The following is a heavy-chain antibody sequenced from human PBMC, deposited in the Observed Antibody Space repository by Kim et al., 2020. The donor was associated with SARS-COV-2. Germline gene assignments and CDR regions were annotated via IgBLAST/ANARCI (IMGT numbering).Heavy chain of an antibody. CDR2: FDPEDGET. Sequence: ASVKVSCKVSGYIRTELPMHSVRQAPGKGLDWMVGFDPEDGETIYAQKFQGRVTMTEDTSTDIAYMRLSSLRCEGTAVYYCATESRYFDCLSYWGQGTLVTVSS. J-gene: IGHJ4*02. D-gene: IGHD3-9*01. V-gene: IGHV1-24*01. CDR3: ATESRYFDCLSY. CDR1: GYIRTELP.